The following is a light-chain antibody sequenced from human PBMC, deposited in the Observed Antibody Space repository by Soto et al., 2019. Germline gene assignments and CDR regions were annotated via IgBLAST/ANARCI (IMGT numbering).Light chain of an antibody. CDR3: QQYASSPWT. V-gene: IGKV3-20*01. CDR2: GAS. J-gene: IGKJ1*01. Sequence: DIVWTQSPGTLSLSPGERATLSCSASQSVSRSHLAWFKQNPGQAPRLLIYGASNRATGIPDRVSGSGSGTDFTLPINRLEPEDFAVYYCQQYASSPWTFGQGTRWIS. CDR1: QSVSRSH.